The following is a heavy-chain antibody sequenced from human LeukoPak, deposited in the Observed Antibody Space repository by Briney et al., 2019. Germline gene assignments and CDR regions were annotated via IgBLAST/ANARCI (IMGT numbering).Heavy chain of an antibody. CDR2: ISNNGGYT. D-gene: IGHD2-15*01. CDR1: GFTFSSSA. CDR3: AKQLGYCSDGSCYFPY. Sequence: GGSLRLSCAASGFTFSSSAMSWVRQAPGKGLEWVSAISNNGGYTYYADSVQGRFTISRDNSKSTLCLQMNSLRAEDTAVYYCAKQLGYCSDGSCYFPYWGQGTPVTVSS. V-gene: IGHV3-23*01. J-gene: IGHJ4*02.